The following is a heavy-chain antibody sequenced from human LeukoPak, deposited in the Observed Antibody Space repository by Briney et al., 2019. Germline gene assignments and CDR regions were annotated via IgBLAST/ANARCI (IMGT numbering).Heavy chain of an antibody. CDR2: IRNKAKSYTT. D-gene: IGHD6-13*01. Sequence: AGGSLRLSCAASGFTFSDHYMDWVRQAPGKGLEWVGRIRNKAKSYTTEYAASVKGRFTISRDDSKNSLYLQMNSLKTQDTAEYFCARVVAAGGSYPFDWWGQGNPGHRLL. J-gene: IGHJ4*02. CDR3: ARVVAAGGSYPFDW. CDR1: GFTFSDHY. V-gene: IGHV3-72*01.